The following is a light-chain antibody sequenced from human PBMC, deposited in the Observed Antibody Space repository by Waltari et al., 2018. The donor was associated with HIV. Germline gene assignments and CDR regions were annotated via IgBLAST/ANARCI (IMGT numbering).Light chain of an antibody. Sequence: QSILTQPPSVSGAPGQRVTISCTGSSSNIGAGFDVHWYQQLPGTAPKLLIYGDNSRPSGVPDRCFGSKSGSSASLAITGLQAEDEADYYCQSYDSSLSGSLVFGGGTKLTVL. V-gene: IGLV1-40*01. CDR3: QSYDSSLSGSLV. J-gene: IGLJ2*01. CDR2: GDN. CDR1: SSNIGAGFD.